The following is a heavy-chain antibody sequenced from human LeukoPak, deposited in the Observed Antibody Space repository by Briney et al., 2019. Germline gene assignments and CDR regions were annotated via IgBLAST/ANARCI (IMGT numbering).Heavy chain of an antibody. Sequence: GGSLRLSCAASGFTFDDYGMSWVRQAPGKGLEWVSGINWNGGSTGYADSVKGRFSISRDNAKNSLYLQMNSLRAEDTALYHCARVRSGEQLGPFDYWGQGTLVTVSS. J-gene: IGHJ4*02. CDR2: INWNGGST. CDR1: GFTFDDYG. CDR3: ARVRSGEQLGPFDY. V-gene: IGHV3-20*01. D-gene: IGHD6-13*01.